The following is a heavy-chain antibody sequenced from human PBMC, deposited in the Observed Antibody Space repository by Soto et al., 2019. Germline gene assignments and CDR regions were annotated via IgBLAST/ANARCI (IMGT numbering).Heavy chain of an antibody. CDR2: IWNDGSNK. Sequence: QVQLVESGGDVVQPGRSLRLSCAASGFPFSTYGMHWVRQAPGKGLEWVAIIWNDGSNKSYAVSLKGRFTISRDNSRITLYLATNSLRVDDTAVYYVPRDTQPHTDYDFLSGLDSVDIWGPGTMVNVS. CDR3: PRDTQPHTDYDFLSGLDSVDI. J-gene: IGHJ3*02. D-gene: IGHD3-3*01. CDR1: GFPFSTYG. V-gene: IGHV3-33*01.